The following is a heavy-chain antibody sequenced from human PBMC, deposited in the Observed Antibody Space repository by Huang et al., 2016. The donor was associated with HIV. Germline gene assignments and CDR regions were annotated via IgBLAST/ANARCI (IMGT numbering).Heavy chain of an antibody. CDR2: IYDSGST. CDR3: ARLPGSITMIRGVITDPY. CDR1: GGSIRSDNYY. J-gene: IGHJ4*02. D-gene: IGHD3-10*01. V-gene: IGHV4-39*01. Sequence: QLQLQESGPGLVKPSETLSLTCTVSGGSIRSDNYYWGWVRQPPGKGLEWIGRIYDSGSTNYNPSLKSRVTITVDTSKKQFSLKMRSVTAADTAVYYCARLPGSITMIRGVITDPYWGQGTLVTVSS.